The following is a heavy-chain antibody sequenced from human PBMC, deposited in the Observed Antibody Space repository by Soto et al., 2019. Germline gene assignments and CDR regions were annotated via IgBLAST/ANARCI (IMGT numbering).Heavy chain of an antibody. V-gene: IGHV1-18*01. CDR1: GYSFTTSG. Sequence: QAQLVQSGAEVKEPGASVKVSCKASGYSFTTSGITWVRQAPGQGLEWMGWISTYNGNTNSAQKLQDRVTLTTDTSTSTAYMELRSLRSDDTAVYYCARRLYGDYDYWGQGTLVTVSS. J-gene: IGHJ4*02. CDR3: ARRLYGDYDY. D-gene: IGHD4-17*01. CDR2: ISTYNGNT.